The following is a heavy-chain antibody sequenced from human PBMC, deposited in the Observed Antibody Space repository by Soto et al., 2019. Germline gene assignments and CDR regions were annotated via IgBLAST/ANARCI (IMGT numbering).Heavy chain of an antibody. J-gene: IGHJ4*02. D-gene: IGHD6-6*01. Sequence: QVQLVESGGGVVQPGRSLRLSCAASGFTFSSYGMHWVRQAPGKGLEWVAVKSYDGSNKYYADSVKGRFTISRDNSKNTLYLQMNSLRAEDTAVYYCAKDQTREAAPFSYYFDYWGQGTLVTVSS. CDR1: GFTFSSYG. CDR3: AKDQTREAAPFSYYFDY. V-gene: IGHV3-30*18. CDR2: KSYDGSNK.